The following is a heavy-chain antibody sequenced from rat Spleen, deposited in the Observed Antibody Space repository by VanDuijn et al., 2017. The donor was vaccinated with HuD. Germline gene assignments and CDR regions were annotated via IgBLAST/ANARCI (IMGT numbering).Heavy chain of an antibody. V-gene: IGHV5S14*01. J-gene: IGHJ2*01. Sequence: EVQLVESGGGLVQPGRSLKLSCAASGFTFSNYGMAWVRQNPTTGLEWVASITTGGDYTYYRDSVKGRFTISRDNAENTQYLQMDSLRSEDTATYYCARGWNHYFDYWGQGVMVTVSS. CDR1: GFTFSNYG. CDR2: ITTGGDYT. CDR3: ARGWNHYFDY.